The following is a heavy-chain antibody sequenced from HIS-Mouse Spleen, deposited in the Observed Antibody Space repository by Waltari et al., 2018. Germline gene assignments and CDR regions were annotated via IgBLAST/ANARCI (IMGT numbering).Heavy chain of an antibody. CDR2: MNPNSGNT. CDR1: GYTFTSYE. V-gene: IGHV1-8*01. CDR3: ARSLRPIEDAFDI. Sequence: VQLVQSGAEVKKPGASVKVSCKSSGYTFTSYETTRVRKATGQGLEWMGWMNPNSGNTGYAQKFQGRVTMTRNTSISTAYMELSSLRSEDTAVYYCARSLRPIEDAFDIWGQGTMVTVSS. D-gene: IGHD3-16*02. J-gene: IGHJ3*02.